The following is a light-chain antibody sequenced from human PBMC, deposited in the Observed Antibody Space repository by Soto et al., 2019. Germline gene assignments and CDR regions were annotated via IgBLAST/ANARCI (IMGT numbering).Light chain of an antibody. CDR1: QSVNSNY. CDR3: QQYGDGNSPRYS. J-gene: IGKJ2*03. Sequence: EIVLTQSPGTLSLSPGERVTLSCRASQSVNSNYLAWYQQKPGRAPRLLIYGTSSRATDIPDRFSGSGSGTDFTLTISRLEPEDFAVYYCQQYGDGNSPRYSFGQGTKLEIK. CDR2: GTS. V-gene: IGKV3-20*01.